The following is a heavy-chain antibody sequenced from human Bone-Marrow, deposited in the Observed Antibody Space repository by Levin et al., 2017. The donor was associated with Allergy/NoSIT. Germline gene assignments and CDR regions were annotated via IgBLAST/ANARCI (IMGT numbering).Heavy chain of an antibody. J-gene: IGHJ4*02. Sequence: SCAASGFTFDDYAMHWVRQAPGKGLEWVSGISWNSGSIGYADSVKGRFTISRDNAKNSLYLQMNSLRAEDTALYYCAKAWVGGDYVGGYFDYWGQGTLVTVSS. CDR3: AKAWVGGDYVGGYFDY. CDR1: GFTFDDYA. CDR2: ISWNSGSI. V-gene: IGHV3-9*01. D-gene: IGHD4-17*01.